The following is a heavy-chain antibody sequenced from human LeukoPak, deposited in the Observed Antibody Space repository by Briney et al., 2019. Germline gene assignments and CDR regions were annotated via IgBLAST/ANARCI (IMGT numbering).Heavy chain of an antibody. Sequence: SETLSLTCTVSGYSISSGYYWGWIRQPPGKGLEWIGSIYHSGSTYYNPSLKSRVTIPVDTSKNQFSLKLSSVTAADTAVYYCAREGLSYFDYWGQGTLVTVSS. CDR2: IYHSGST. V-gene: IGHV4-38-2*02. J-gene: IGHJ4*02. CDR1: GYSISSGYY. CDR3: AREGLSYFDY.